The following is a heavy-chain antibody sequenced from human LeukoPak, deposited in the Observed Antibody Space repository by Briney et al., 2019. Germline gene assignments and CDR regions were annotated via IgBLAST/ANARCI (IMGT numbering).Heavy chain of an antibody. D-gene: IGHD3-22*01. CDR2: IYYSGSA. V-gene: IGHV4-39*07. CDR1: GGPVNSGTYY. Sequence: SGTLSLTCTVSGGPVNSGTYYWSWIRQPPGKGLEWIGNIYYSGSAYYNPSLKSRVTMSVDTSKNQFSLKLSSVTAADTAVYYCARKPIVNSAWYYFDYWGQGTLVTVSS. J-gene: IGHJ4*02. CDR3: ARKPIVNSAWYYFDY.